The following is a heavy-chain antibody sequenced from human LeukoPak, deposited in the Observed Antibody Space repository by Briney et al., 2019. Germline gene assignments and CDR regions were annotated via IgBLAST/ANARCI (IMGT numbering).Heavy chain of an antibody. CDR3: ARERRTMIVVVRKYYFDY. CDR2: INHSGST. CDR1: GGSFSSYY. V-gene: IGHV4-34*01. J-gene: IGHJ4*02. D-gene: IGHD3-22*01. Sequence: SESLSLTCAVYGGSFSSYYWSWIRQPPGKGLEWIGEINHSGSTNYNPSLKSRVTISVDTSKNQFSLKLSSVTAADTAVYYCARERRTMIVVVRKYYFDYWGQGTLVTVSS.